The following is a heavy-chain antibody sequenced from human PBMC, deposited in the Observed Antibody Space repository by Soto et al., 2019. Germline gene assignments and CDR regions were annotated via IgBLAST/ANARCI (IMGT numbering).Heavy chain of an antibody. CDR3: ARGDYGMDV. J-gene: IGHJ6*02. CDR1: EFTFSSYT. V-gene: IGHV3-48*02. CDR2: ISSSSSTV. Sequence: EVQLVESGGGLVQPGGSLRLSCAASEFTFSSYTMNWVRQAPGKGLEWVSYISSSSSTVYYADSVKGRFTISRDSAKNSLYLQMNSLRDEDTGVYYCARGDYGMDVWGQGTTVTVSS.